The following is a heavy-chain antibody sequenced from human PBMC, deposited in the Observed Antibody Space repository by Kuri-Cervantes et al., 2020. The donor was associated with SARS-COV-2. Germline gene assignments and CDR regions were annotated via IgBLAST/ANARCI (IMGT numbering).Heavy chain of an antibody. CDR1: GYTFTGYY. CDR2: ISPNSGGT. Sequence: ASVKVSCKASGYTFTGYYMHWVRQAPGQGLEWMGWISPNSGGTNYAQEFQGRVTMTTDTSTSTAYMELRSLRSDDTAVYYCARDHQTNLITGTTLGGGYWGQGTLVTVSS. V-gene: IGHV1-2*02. CDR3: ARDHQTNLITGTTLGGGY. D-gene: IGHD1-7*01. J-gene: IGHJ4*02.